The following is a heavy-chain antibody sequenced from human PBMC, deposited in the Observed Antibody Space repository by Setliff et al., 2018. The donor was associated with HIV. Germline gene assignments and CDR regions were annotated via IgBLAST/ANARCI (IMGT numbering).Heavy chain of an antibody. Sequence: SETLSLTCTVSGGSISSYGWNRIRQPPGKGLEWIGYIFASGSSLYNPSLQSRVSISIDTSKNQFSLKLSSVTAADTAVYYCARRIDNSGSLPAKNWFDTWGQGRLVTVSS. D-gene: IGHD3-10*01. V-gene: IGHV4-4*09. CDR3: ARRIDNSGSLPAKNWFDT. CDR2: IFASGSS. CDR1: GGSISSYG. J-gene: IGHJ5*02.